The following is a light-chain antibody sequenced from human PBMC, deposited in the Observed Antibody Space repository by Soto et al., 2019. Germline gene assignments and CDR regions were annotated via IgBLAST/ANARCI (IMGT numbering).Light chain of an antibody. V-gene: IGKV3-20*01. CDR1: QSVSSNY. J-gene: IGKJ1*01. Sequence: ALTQSPGTLSSSPGERATLSCRASQSVSSNYLAWYQQKPGQAPRLLIYGASSRATGIPDRFSGSGSGTDFTLTIDRLESDDFAVYFCQQYGDLPWTFGQGTKVDIK. CDR2: GAS. CDR3: QQYGDLPWT.